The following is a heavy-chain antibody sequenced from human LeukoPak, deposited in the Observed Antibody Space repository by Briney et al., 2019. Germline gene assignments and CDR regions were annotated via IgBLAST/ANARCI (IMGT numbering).Heavy chain of an antibody. CDR2: IYYSGST. CDR1: GGSISNGDYY. CDR3: AREDYGDHKARFDY. Sequence: SETLSLTCTVSGGSISNGDYYWSWIRQPPGKGLEWIGYIYYSGSTYYNPSLKSRVTISVDTSKNQFSLKLSSVTAADTAVYYCAREDYGDHKARFDYWGQGTLVTVSS. J-gene: IGHJ4*02. D-gene: IGHD4-17*01. V-gene: IGHV4-30-4*01.